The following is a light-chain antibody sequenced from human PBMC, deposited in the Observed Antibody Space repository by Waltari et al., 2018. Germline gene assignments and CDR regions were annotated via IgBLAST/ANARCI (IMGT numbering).Light chain of an antibody. J-gene: IGKJ2*01. Sequence: EIVLTQSPATLSLSPGERATLPCRASQSVGSYLAWYQQKPGQAPRLLIYDASNRATGIPARFSGSGSGTDFTFTISSLESEDFVVYYCHQRLIWPYTFGQGTKLEIK. CDR2: DAS. CDR3: HQRLIWPYT. V-gene: IGKV3-11*01. CDR1: QSVGSY.